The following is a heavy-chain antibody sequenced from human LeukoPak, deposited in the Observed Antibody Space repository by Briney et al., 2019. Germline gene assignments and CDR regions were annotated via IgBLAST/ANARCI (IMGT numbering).Heavy chain of an antibody. Sequence: KLSQTLSLTCAISGDSVSNNNYAWNWIRQSPSRGLEWLGRTYYRSQWKNDYARSVMSRTSVDPDTSKNQFSLHLSSVTPDDTAVYYCAGGYAFDVWGQGTMVTVSS. CDR1: GDSVSNNNYA. J-gene: IGHJ3*01. CDR2: TYYRSQWKN. V-gene: IGHV6-1*01. CDR3: AGGYAFDV.